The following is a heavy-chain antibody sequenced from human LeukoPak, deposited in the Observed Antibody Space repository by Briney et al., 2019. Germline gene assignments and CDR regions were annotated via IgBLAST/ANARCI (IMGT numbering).Heavy chain of an antibody. CDR1: GFTFSSYV. V-gene: IGHV3-30*04. D-gene: IGHD6-19*01. J-gene: IGHJ4*02. CDR2: ISYDGSNK. CDR3: ARDPGSGWSHY. Sequence: PGRSLRLSCAVSGFTFSSYVMHWVRQAPGKGLEWVAVISYDGSNKHYADSVKGRFTISRDNSKNTLYLQMNSLRAEDTAVYYCARDPGSGWSHYWGQGTLVTVSS.